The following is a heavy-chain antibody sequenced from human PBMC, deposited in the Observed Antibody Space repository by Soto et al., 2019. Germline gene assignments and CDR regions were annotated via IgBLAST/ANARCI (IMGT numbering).Heavy chain of an antibody. V-gene: IGHV2-5*02. CDR1: GFSLSTSGVG. D-gene: IGHD2-21*02. CDR2: IYWDDDK. CDR3: AHSYCGRDCYSRWFDP. J-gene: IGHJ5*02. Sequence: QITLKESGPTLVKPTQTLTLTCTFSGFSLSTSGVGVGWIRQPPGKALEWLALIYWDDDKRYSPSLKSRLTITQDTSKNQVVLTMTNMDPVDTATYYCAHSYCGRDCYSRWFDPWGQGTLVTVSS.